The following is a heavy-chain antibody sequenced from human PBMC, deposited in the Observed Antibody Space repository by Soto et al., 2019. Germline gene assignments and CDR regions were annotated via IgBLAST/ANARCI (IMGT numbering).Heavy chain of an antibody. D-gene: IGHD5-12*01. Sequence: PGGSLRLSCAASGFTFSSYSMNWVRQAPGKGLEWVSSISSSSSYIYYADSVKGRFTISRDNAKNSLYLQMNSLRAEDTAVYYFARYSGYDADWFDPWGQGTLVQVS. V-gene: IGHV3-21*01. CDR2: ISSSSSYI. J-gene: IGHJ5*02. CDR1: GFTFSSYS. CDR3: ARYSGYDADWFDP.